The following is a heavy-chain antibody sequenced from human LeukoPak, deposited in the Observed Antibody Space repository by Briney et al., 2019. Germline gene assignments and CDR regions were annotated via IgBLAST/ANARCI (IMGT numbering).Heavy chain of an antibody. J-gene: IGHJ6*02. V-gene: IGHV1-46*01. D-gene: IGHD3-3*01. CDR1: GYTFTSYY. Sequence: ASVKVSCKASGYTFTSYYMHWVRQAPGQGLEWMGIINPSGGSTSYAQKFQGRVTMTRDTSTSTVYMELSSLRSEDTAVYYCAREGGVLRFLEWSRNYYYGMDVWGQGTTVTVSS. CDR2: INPSGGST. CDR3: AREGGVLRFLEWSRNYYYGMDV.